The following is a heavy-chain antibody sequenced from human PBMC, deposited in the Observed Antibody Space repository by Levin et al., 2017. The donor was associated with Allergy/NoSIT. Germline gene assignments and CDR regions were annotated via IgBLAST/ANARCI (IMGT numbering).Heavy chain of an antibody. CDR3: ARVYSSGWYWFDP. V-gene: IGHV7-4-1*02. Sequence: RGESLKISCKASGYTFTSYAMNWVRQAPGQGLEWMGWINTNTGNPTYAQGFTGRFVFSLDTSVSTAYLQISSLKAEDTAVYYCARVYSSGWYWFDPWGQGTLVTVSS. CDR1: GYTFTSYA. J-gene: IGHJ5*02. CDR2: INTNTGNP. D-gene: IGHD6-19*01.